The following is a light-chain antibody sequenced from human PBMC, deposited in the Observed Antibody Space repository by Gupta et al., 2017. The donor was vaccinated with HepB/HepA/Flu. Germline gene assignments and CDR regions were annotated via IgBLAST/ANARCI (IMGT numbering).Light chain of an antibody. CDR3: QSADNSGSFLV. CDR2: EDT. Sequence: SYELTQPPSVSVSPRQTARFTYPGDALSKQYAYWYQQRPGQAPVLVIYEDTERPSGIPERFSGSSSGTTVTLTISGVQADDEADYYCQSADNSGSFLVFGGGTKLTVL. CDR1: ALSKQY. V-gene: IGLV3-25*03. J-gene: IGLJ2*01.